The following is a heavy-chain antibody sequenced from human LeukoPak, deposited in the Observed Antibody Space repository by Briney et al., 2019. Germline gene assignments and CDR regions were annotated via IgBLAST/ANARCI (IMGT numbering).Heavy chain of an antibody. V-gene: IGHV3-30*04. CDR2: ISYDGSNK. CDR3: ARDKGGYYASYYFDY. D-gene: IGHD3-22*01. Sequence: GGSLRLSCAASGFTFSNYTMHWVRQAPGKGLEWVAVISYDGSNKYYAVSVKGRFTISRDNSKNTLYLQMNSLRAEDTAVYYCARDKGGYYASYYFDYWGHGTLVTVSS. J-gene: IGHJ4*01. CDR1: GFTFSNYT.